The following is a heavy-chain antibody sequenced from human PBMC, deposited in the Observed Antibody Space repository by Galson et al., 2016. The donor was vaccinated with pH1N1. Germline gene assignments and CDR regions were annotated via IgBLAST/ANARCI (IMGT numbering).Heavy chain of an antibody. CDR1: GFSFSSYW. Sequence: SLRLSCAASGFSFSSYWMHWVRQVPGKGLVWVSRINSDGSSTSYADSVKGRFTISRDNAKNTLYLQMDSLRAEDTAVYFCARARLFTTGDATGYFDYWGQGTLVTASS. D-gene: IGHD1-1*01. CDR2: INSDGSST. V-gene: IGHV3-74*01. CDR3: ARARLFTTGDATGYFDY. J-gene: IGHJ4*02.